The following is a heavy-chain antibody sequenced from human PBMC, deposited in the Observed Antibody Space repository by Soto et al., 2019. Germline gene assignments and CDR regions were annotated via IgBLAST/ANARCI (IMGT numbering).Heavy chain of an antibody. J-gene: IGHJ5*02. CDR3: ARHVDIVEVVAAITNWFDP. D-gene: IGHD2-15*01. CDR1: GGSISSSSYY. Sequence: QLQLQESGPGLVKPSETLSLTCTVSGGSISSSSYYWGWIRQPPGKGLEWIGSIYYSGSTYYNPSLKSRVTISVDTSKNQFSLKLSSVTAADTAVYYCARHVDIVEVVAAITNWFDPWGQGTLVTVSS. V-gene: IGHV4-39*01. CDR2: IYYSGST.